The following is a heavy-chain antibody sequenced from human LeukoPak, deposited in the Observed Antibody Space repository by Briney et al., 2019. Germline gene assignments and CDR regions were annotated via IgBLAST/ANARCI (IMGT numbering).Heavy chain of an antibody. Sequence: SETLSLTCTVSGGSISSSSYYWGWIRQPPGKGLEWIGSIFHTGRTVYNPSYESRLTISMDTSKNEFFLRLNSVTAADTAVYFCARDVGYPTTDEGFDPWGLGTLVTVSS. CDR1: GGSISSSSYY. CDR2: IFHTGRT. D-gene: IGHD2-2*03. CDR3: ARDVGYPTTDEGFDP. J-gene: IGHJ5*02. V-gene: IGHV4-39*07.